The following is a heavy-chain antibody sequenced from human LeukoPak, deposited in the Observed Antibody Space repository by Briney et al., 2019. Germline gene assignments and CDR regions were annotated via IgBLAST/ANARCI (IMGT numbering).Heavy chain of an antibody. CDR2: ISGSGGST. V-gene: IGHV3-23*01. CDR1: GFTFSSYA. CDR3: AKDKACSSTSCYSSYGN. D-gene: IGHD2-2*02. J-gene: IGHJ4*02. Sequence: GGPLRLSCAASGFTFSSYAMSWVRQAPGKGLEWVSAISGSGGSTYYADSVKGRFTISRDNSKNTLYLQMNSLRAEDTAVYYCAKDKACSSTSCYSSYGNWGQGTLVTVSS.